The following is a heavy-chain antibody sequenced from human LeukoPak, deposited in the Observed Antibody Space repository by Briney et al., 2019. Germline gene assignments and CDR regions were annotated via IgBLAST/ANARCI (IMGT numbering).Heavy chain of an antibody. CDR2: IYYSGST. CDR1: GGSISSYY. V-gene: IGHV4-59*01. J-gene: IGHJ4*02. Sequence: SETLSLTCTVSGGSISSYYWSWIRQPPGKGLEWIGYIYYSGSTNYNPSLKSRVTISVDTSKNQFSLKLSSVTAADTAVYYCARVYSGYDAWLDYWGQGTLVTVSS. D-gene: IGHD5-12*01. CDR3: ARVYSGYDAWLDY.